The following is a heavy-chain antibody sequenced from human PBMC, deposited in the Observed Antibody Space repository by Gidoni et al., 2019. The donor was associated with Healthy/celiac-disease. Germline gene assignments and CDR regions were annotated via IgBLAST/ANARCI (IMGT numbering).Heavy chain of an antibody. CDR2: IYYSGST. J-gene: IGHJ4*02. CDR3: ARWHYQLLYFDY. D-gene: IGHD2-2*01. CDR1: GGSISSNSYY. Sequence: QLQLQDSGPGLVKPSETLSLTCTVSGGSISSNSYYWGWIRQPPGKGLEWIGSIYYSGSTYYNPSLKSRVTISVDTSKNQFSLKLSSVTAADTAVYYCARWHYQLLYFDYWGQGTLVIVSS. V-gene: IGHV4-39*01.